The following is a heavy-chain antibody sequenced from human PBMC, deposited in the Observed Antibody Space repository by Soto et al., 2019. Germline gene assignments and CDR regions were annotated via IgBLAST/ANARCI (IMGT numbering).Heavy chain of an antibody. Sequence: GGSLRLSCAASGFTFSSYWMSWVRQAPGKGLEWVANIKQDGSEKYYVDSVKGRFTISRDNAKNSLYLQMNSLRAEDTAVYYCARWNPNDFWRHPTLFDFWGQGSMVIVSS. J-gene: IGHJ3*01. V-gene: IGHV3-7*01. CDR2: IKQDGSEK. CDR1: GFTFSSYW. CDR3: ARWNPNDFWRHPTLFDF. D-gene: IGHD3-3*01.